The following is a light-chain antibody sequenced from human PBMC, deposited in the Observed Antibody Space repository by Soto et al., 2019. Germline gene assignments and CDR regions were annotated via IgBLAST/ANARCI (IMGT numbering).Light chain of an antibody. CDR3: QQRNNWPPIT. CDR2: DAS. CDR1: QSVKTF. V-gene: IGKV3-11*01. J-gene: IGKJ5*01. Sequence: EIVLTQSPATLLLSPGERATLSCRASQSVKTFLVWYQQRPGQAPRLLIHDASHRAAGIPARFIGSGFGADFTPTISSLEPEDAAFYYCQQRNNWPPITFGQGTRVEI.